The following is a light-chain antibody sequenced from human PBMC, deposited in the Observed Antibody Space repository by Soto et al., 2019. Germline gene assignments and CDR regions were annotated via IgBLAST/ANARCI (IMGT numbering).Light chain of an antibody. V-gene: IGKV1-39*01. CDR1: QNINSD. CDR3: QQSYNVPPWT. J-gene: IGKJ1*01. CDR2: GAS. Sequence: DIQMTQSPSSVSASVGDRVTITCRASQNINSDLNWYQQKPGKAPKLLIYGASNLQGGVPSRFSGSGSGTDFTLTITSLQPEDFATFYCQQSYNVPPWTFGQGTKVDIK.